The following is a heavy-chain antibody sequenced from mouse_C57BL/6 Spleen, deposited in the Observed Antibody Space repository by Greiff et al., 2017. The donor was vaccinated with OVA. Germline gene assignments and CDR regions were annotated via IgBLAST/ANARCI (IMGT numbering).Heavy chain of an antibody. CDR2: IDPNSGGT. J-gene: IGHJ3*01. D-gene: IGHD2-4*01. V-gene: IGHV1-72*01. CDR1: GYTFTSYW. CDR3: ARTGLRPSWFAY. Sequence: QVQLQQPGAELVKPGASVTLSCKASGYTFTSYWMHWVKQRPGRGLEWIGRIDPNSGGTKYNEKFKSKATLTVDKPSSTAYMQLSSLTSEDSAVYDCARTGLRPSWFAYWGQGTLVTVSA.